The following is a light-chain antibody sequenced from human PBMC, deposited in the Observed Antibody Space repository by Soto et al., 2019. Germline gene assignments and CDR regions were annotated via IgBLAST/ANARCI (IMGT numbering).Light chain of an antibody. CDR2: KAS. Sequence: DIPMTQSPSTLSASVGDRVTITCRASQSISSWLAWYQQKPGKAPKLRIYKASSLESGVPSRFSGSGSGTEFTLTISSLQPDDFATYYCQQYNSYSYTFGQGNKLEIK. J-gene: IGKJ2*01. CDR3: QQYNSYSYT. V-gene: IGKV1-5*03. CDR1: QSISSW.